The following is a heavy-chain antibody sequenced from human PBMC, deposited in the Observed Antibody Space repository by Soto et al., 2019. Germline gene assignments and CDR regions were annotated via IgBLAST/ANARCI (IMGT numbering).Heavy chain of an antibody. V-gene: IGHV3-13*01. CDR2: ISAAGDT. Sequence: EVQLVESGGGLVQPGRSLRLSCEASGFTFRNYDMHWVRQGTGKGLEWVSGISAAGDTDYADSVEGRFTISRENAQNSFFLQMNSRRVGDTAVDYCARTYRDFYGLDVWGQGTTVIVSS. CDR3: ARTYRDFYGLDV. CDR1: GFTFRNYD. D-gene: IGHD4-4*01. J-gene: IGHJ6*02.